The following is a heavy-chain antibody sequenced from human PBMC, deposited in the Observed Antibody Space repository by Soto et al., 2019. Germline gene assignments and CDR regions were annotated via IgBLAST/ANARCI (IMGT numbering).Heavy chain of an antibody. J-gene: IGHJ6*02. CDR2: IIPIFGTA. Sequence: SVKVSCKASGGTFSSYAISWVRQAPGQGLEWMGGIIPIFGTANYAQKFQGRVTITADESTSTAYMELSSLRSEDTAVYYCARAKVAYSSGSYYYYGMDVWGQGTTVTVSS. CDR3: ARAKVAYSSGSYYYYGMDV. V-gene: IGHV1-69*13. D-gene: IGHD6-19*01. CDR1: GGTFSSYA.